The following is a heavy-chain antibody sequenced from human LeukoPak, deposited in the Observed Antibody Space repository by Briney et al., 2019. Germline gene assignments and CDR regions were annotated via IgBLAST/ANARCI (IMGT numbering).Heavy chain of an antibody. CDR1: GFTSSDYY. J-gene: IGHJ4*02. D-gene: IGHD3-22*01. CDR2: ISTSSSYT. Sequence: PGGSLRLSCAASGFTSSDYYMTWIRQAPGKGLEWVSYISTSSSYTKYADSVKGRFTISRDNAKNSLYLQMNSLRAEDTAVYYCTRGSDGYYYDFDYWGQGTLVTVSS. V-gene: IGHV3-11*06. CDR3: TRGSDGYYYDFDY.